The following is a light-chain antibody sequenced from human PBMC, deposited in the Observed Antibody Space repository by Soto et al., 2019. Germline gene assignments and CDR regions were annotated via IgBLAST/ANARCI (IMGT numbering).Light chain of an antibody. Sequence: EIVLTQSPGTLSLSPGERATLSCRASQNVNSNFLAWYQQKPGQAPRLLISGASNRATGIPDRFSGSGSGTDFTLTISRLEPEDFAVYYCQQYGSSPPITFGQGTRLEIK. J-gene: IGKJ5*01. CDR2: GAS. CDR3: QQYGSSPPIT. V-gene: IGKV3-20*01. CDR1: QNVNSNF.